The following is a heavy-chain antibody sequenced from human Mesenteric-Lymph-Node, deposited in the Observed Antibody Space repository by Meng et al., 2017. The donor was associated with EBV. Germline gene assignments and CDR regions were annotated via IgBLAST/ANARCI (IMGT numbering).Heavy chain of an antibody. CDR3: AREVQRGRLGFDY. D-gene: IGHD3-9*01. CDR2: FSSSSSTI. J-gene: IGHJ4*02. CDR1: GFTCGGSF. Sequence: QGHMVEVWARVFKPGGSLILSCTASGFTCGGSFMGWGRQAPGKWLVSIRYFSSSSSTIYYGDSVEGRFTISSNNAKDSLYLHMNSLRAEDTAVYYCAREVQRGRLGFDYWGQGTLVTVSS. V-gene: IGHV3-11*01.